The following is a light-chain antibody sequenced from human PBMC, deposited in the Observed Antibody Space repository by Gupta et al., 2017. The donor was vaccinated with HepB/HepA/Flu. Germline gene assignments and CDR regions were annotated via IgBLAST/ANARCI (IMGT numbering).Light chain of an antibody. Sequence: SYELTQPPSVSVSPGPTASIPCSGDKLGDKYASWYQQNPGQAPVLVIYQDRKRPAGIPERFSGSNSGNTATLTISGTQAMDEADYYCQAWDSSTVVFGGGTNLTVL. J-gene: IGLJ2*01. CDR2: QDR. CDR1: KLGDKY. V-gene: IGLV3-1*01. CDR3: QAWDSSTVV.